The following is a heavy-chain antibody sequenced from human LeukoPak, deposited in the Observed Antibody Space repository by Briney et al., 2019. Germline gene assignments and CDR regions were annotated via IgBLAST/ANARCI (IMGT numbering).Heavy chain of an antibody. CDR1: GYNFTSYG. CDR2: IGAYNGNT. D-gene: IGHD1-26*01. Sequence: ASVKVSCKASGYNFTSYGISWVRQAPGQGLEWMGWIGAYNGNTNYAQKLQGRVTMTTDTSTSTAYMELRSLRSDDTAVYYCARVAVGAYNWFDPWGQGTLVTVSS. CDR3: ARVAVGAYNWFDP. V-gene: IGHV1-18*01. J-gene: IGHJ5*02.